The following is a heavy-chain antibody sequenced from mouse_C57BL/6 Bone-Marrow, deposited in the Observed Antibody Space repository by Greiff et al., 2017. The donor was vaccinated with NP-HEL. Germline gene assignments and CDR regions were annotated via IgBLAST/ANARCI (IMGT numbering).Heavy chain of an antibody. D-gene: IGHD2-10*01. Sequence: EVQLVESGGGLVQPGGSLKLSCAASGFTFSDYYMYWVRQTPEKRLEWVAYISNGGGSTYYPDTVKGRFTISRDNAKNTLYLQMSRLKSEDTAMYYCARKPLLGRYWYFDVWGTGTTVTVSS. V-gene: IGHV5-12*01. CDR1: GFTFSDYY. CDR3: ARKPLLGRYWYFDV. J-gene: IGHJ1*03. CDR2: ISNGGGST.